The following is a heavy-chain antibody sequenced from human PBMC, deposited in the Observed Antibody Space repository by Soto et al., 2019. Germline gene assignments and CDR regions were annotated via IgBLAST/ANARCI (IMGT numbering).Heavy chain of an antibody. CDR2: INHSGST. J-gene: IGHJ4*02. V-gene: IGHV4-34*01. D-gene: IGHD6-19*01. CDR1: GGSFSGYY. Sequence: SETLSLTCAVYGGSFSGYYWSWIRQPPGKGLEWIGEINHSGSTNYNPSLKSRVTISVDTSKNQFSLKLSSVTAADTAVYFCASLAYSSGFYYFDFWGQGTLVTVSS. CDR3: ASLAYSSGFYYFDF.